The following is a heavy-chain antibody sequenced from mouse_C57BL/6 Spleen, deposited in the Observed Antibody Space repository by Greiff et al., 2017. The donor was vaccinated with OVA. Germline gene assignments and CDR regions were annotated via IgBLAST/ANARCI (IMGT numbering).Heavy chain of an antibody. CDR1: GYTFTSYW. J-gene: IGHJ4*01. CDR3: ASGNYLYAMDY. Sequence: QVHVKQPGAELVRPGSSVKLSCKASGYTFTSYWMHWVKQRPIQGLEWIGNIDPSDSETHYNQKFKDKATLTVDKSSSTAYMQLSSLTSEDSAVYYCASGNYLYAMDYWGQGTSVTVSS. V-gene: IGHV1-52*01. D-gene: IGHD2-1*01. CDR2: IDPSDSET.